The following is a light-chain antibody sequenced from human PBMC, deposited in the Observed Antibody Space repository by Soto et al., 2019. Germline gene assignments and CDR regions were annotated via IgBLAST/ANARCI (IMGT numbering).Light chain of an antibody. Sequence: AIRMTQSPSSLSASTGDRVTITCRASQGISSYLAWYQQKPGKAPKLLIYAASTLQSGVPSRFSGRGSGTDFTLTISCLQSEDFATYYCQQYYSYPSLTFGGGTKVEIK. V-gene: IGKV1-8*01. CDR1: QGISSY. J-gene: IGKJ4*01. CDR3: QQYYSYPSLT. CDR2: AAS.